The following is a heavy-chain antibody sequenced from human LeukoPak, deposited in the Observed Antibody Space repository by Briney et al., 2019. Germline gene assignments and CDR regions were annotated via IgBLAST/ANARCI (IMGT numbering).Heavy chain of an antibody. CDR1: GGSISSNY. Sequence: SETLSLTCSVSGGSISSNYWSWIRQSPGKGLEWIGYIYYRGSTDYNPSLKSRVTMSVDTSKNQFSLKLSSVTAADTAVYYCARHNYDEVNYYYYGLDDWGQGTTVTVSS. J-gene: IGHJ6*02. V-gene: IGHV4-59*08. D-gene: IGHD3-16*01. CDR3: ARHNYDEVNYYYYGLDD. CDR2: IYYRGST.